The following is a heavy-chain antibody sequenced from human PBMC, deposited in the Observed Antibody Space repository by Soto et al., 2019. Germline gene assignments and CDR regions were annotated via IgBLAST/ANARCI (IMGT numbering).Heavy chain of an antibody. D-gene: IGHD2-15*01. CDR3: ARRVCSAFQCYPGWDNYFAP. V-gene: IGHV4-34*01. Sequence: SETLSLTCAVYGGSFSGYYWSWIRQPPGKGLEWIGEINHSGSTNYNPSLKSRVTISVDTSKNQVSLKLTSVTAADTATYYCARRVCSAFQCYPGWDNYFAPWGQGILVTVSS. CDR1: GGSFSGYY. J-gene: IGHJ5*01. CDR2: INHSGST.